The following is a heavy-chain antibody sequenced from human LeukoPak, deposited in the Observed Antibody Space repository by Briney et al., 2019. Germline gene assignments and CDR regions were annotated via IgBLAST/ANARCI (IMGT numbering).Heavy chain of an antibody. CDR3: ARAGSSWYPDDY. Sequence: ASVKVSCTASGYTFTGYYMHWVRQAPGQGLEWMGWINPNSGGTNYAQKFQGRVTMTRDTSISTAYMELGRLRSDDTAVYYCARAGSSWYPDDYWGQGTLVTVSS. CDR1: GYTFTGYY. V-gene: IGHV1-2*02. J-gene: IGHJ4*02. CDR2: INPNSGGT. D-gene: IGHD6-13*01.